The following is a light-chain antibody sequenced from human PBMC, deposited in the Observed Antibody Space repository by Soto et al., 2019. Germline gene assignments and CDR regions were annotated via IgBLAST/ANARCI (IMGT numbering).Light chain of an antibody. Sequence: DIQMTQSPSTRSASVGDRVTITCRASQSISSWLAWYQQKPGKAPKLLIYKASSLESGVPSRFSGSGSGTEYTLTISSLQPDDFATYYCQQYNSYSVTFGQGTKVEIK. CDR2: KAS. J-gene: IGKJ1*01. CDR3: QQYNSYSVT. V-gene: IGKV1-5*03. CDR1: QSISSW.